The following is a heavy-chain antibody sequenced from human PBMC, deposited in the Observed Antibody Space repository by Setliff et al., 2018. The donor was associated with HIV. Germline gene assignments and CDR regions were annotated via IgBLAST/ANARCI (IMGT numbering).Heavy chain of an antibody. CDR2: IYHSGST. CDR1: GYSISSGYY. Sequence: PSETLSLTCAVSGYSISSGYYWGWIRQPPGKGLEWIGSIYHSGSTYYNPSLKSRVTISVDTSKNQFSLKLSSVTAADTAVYYCARVLEQVVSDYWGQGTLVTVSS. D-gene: IGHD6-6*01. CDR3: ARVLEQVVSDY. V-gene: IGHV4-38-2*01. J-gene: IGHJ4*02.